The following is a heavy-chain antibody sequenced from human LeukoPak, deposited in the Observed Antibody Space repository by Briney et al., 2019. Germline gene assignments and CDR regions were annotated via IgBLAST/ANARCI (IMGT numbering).Heavy chain of an antibody. D-gene: IGHD3-3*01. Sequence: PGGSLRLSCAASGFTFSSYSMNWVRQAPGKGLEWVSSISSSSSYIYYADSVKGRFTISRDNAKSSLYLQMNSLRAEDTAVYYCARDLDYDFWSGTRFDYWGQGTLVTVSS. CDR1: GFTFSSYS. CDR2: ISSSSSYI. V-gene: IGHV3-21*01. J-gene: IGHJ4*02. CDR3: ARDLDYDFWSGTRFDY.